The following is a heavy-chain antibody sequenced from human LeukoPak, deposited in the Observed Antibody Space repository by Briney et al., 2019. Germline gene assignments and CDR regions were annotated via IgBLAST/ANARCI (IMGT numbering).Heavy chain of an antibody. CDR2: INHSGST. J-gene: IGHJ6*02. V-gene: IGHV4-34*01. CDR1: GGSFSGYY. D-gene: IGHD4-11*01. Sequence: SETLSLTCAVYGGSFSGYYWSWIRQPPGKGLEWIGEINHSGSTNYNPSLKSRATISVDTSKNQFSLKLSSVTAADTAVYYCARGDYSNFYVYYYYGMDVWGQGTTVTVSS. CDR3: ARGDYSNFYVYYYYGMDV.